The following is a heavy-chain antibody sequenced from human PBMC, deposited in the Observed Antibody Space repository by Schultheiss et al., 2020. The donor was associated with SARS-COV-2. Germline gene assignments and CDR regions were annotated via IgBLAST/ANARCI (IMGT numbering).Heavy chain of an antibody. D-gene: IGHD3-10*01. CDR2: ISSNGGST. CDR3: ARVGVIMVRGVIITHWYFDL. Sequence: GGSLRLSCAASGFTFSSYAMHWVRQAPGKGLEYVSAISSNGGSTYYANSVKGRFTISRDNSKNTLYLQMGSLRAEDMAVYYCARVGVIMVRGVIITHWYFDLWGRGTLVTVSS. V-gene: IGHV3-64*01. J-gene: IGHJ2*01. CDR1: GFTFSSYA.